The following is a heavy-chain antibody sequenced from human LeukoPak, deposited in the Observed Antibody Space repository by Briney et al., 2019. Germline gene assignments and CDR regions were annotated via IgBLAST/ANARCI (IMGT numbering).Heavy chain of an antibody. CDR2: IYYSGST. V-gene: IGHV4-61*05. Sequence: SETLSLTCTVSGGSISSSSHSWGWIRQPPGKGLEWIGYIYYSGSTNYNPSLKSRVTISVDTSKNQFSLKLSSVTAADTAVYYCARLLRESWFDPWGQGTLVTVSS. CDR1: GGSISSSSHS. J-gene: IGHJ5*02. CDR3: ARLLRESWFDP. D-gene: IGHD3-3*01.